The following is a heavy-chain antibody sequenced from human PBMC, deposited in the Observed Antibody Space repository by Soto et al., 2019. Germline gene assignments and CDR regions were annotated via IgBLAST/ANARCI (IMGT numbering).Heavy chain of an antibody. CDR1: GGSITSSSW. CDR3: ARNKDGDYPRILYGMDL. J-gene: IGHJ6*02. CDR2: IYHGVST. V-gene: IGHV4-4*02. D-gene: IGHD4-17*01. Sequence: QVQLQESGPGLVKPSGTLSLTCAVTGGSITSSSWWTWVRQPPGKGLEWIAEIYHGVSTNHNPSLWSRVTISVDKANNQFSLKVTSVAAADTAVYYCARNKDGDYPRILYGMDLWGQGTTVIVSS.